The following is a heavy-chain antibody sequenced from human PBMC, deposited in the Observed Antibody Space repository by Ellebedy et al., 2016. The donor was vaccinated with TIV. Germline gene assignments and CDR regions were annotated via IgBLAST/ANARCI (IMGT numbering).Heavy chain of an antibody. J-gene: IGHJ3*02. CDR1: GLIFSNYQ. Sequence: GESLKISCAASGLIFSNYQFNWVRQAPGKGLEWLSFIGQSENDKHYADSVKGRFTVSRDNAKNSLYLQMNSLRAEDTAVYYCAKDNEFSSSWYSPVDTFDIWGQGKTVTVSS. V-gene: IGHV3-48*03. D-gene: IGHD6-13*01. CDR3: AKDNEFSSSWYSPVDTFDI. CDR2: IGQSENDK.